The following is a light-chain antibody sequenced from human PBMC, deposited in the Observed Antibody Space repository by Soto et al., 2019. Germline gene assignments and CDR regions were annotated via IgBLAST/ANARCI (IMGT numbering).Light chain of an antibody. CDR3: QQFGSSPGFT. Sequence: EIVLTQSPGTLSLSPGERATLSCRASQSINNRYLAWYQQKPGQAPRLLIYGASSRATGIPDRFSGSGFGKDFTLTISRLEPEDFAVYYCQQFGSSPGFTFGPGTKVD. J-gene: IGKJ3*01. CDR2: GAS. V-gene: IGKV3-20*01. CDR1: QSINNRY.